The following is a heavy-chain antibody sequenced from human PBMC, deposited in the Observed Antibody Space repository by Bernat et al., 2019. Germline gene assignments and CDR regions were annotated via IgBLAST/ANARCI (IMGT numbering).Heavy chain of an antibody. J-gene: IGHJ3*02. CDR1: GFTVSSKY. CDR2: IYDGDKT. D-gene: IGHD2-8*02. CDR3: VGSVTTPGGFDI. V-gene: IGHV3-53*01. Sequence: EVQLVESGGGLIQPGGSLRLSCAASGFTVSSKYMIWVRQAPGKGLEWVSIIYDGDKTDYIDSVKGRFTISRDNSNNALVLQMNSLRVDDTAVYYCVGSVTTPGGFDIWGRGTMVTVSS.